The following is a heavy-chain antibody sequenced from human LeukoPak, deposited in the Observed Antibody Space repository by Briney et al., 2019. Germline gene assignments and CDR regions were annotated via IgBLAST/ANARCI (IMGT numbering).Heavy chain of an antibody. CDR1: GFTFSTYS. CDR3: AREEGRQQMEAFDY. Sequence: GGSLRLSCAASGFTFSTYSMNWVRQAPGKGLEWVSSIGGSSTSIYYAGSVKGRFTISRDNAKNSLYLQMNSLRAEDTAVYYCAREEGRQQMEAFDYWGQGTLVTVSS. J-gene: IGHJ4*02. D-gene: IGHD6-13*01. V-gene: IGHV3-21*06. CDR2: IGGSSTSI.